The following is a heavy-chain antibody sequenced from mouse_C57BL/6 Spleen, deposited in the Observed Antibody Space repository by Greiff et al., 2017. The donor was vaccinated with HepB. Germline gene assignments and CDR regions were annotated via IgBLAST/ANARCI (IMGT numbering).Heavy chain of an antibody. Sequence: QVHVKQPGAELVKPGASVKMSCKASGYTFTSYWITWVKQRPGQGLEWIGDIYPGSGSTNYNEKFKSKATLTVDTSSSTAYMQLSSLTSEDSAVYYCARRGTGGYWYFDVWGTGTTVTVSS. CDR3: ARRGTGGYWYFDV. J-gene: IGHJ1*03. D-gene: IGHD4-1*01. V-gene: IGHV1-55*01. CDR2: IYPGSGST. CDR1: GYTFTSYW.